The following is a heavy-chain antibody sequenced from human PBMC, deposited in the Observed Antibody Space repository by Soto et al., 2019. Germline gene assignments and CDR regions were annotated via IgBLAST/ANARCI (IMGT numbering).Heavy chain of an antibody. CDR2: ISGSGGST. Sequence: EVQLVESGGGLVQPGGSLRLACAASGFTFSSYAMSWCRQAPGKGLEWVSAISGSGGSTYYAASGKGRLTISRDNSKNTLYLQMTSLRAEDTAVYFCANAVEYYGSGSYFDYWGQGTLVTVSS. V-gene: IGHV3-23*04. CDR1: GFTFSSYA. J-gene: IGHJ4*02. CDR3: ANAVEYYGSGSYFDY. D-gene: IGHD3-10*01.